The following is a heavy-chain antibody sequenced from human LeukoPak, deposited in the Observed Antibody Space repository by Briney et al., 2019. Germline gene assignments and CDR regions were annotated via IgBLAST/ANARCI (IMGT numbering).Heavy chain of an antibody. Sequence: GGSLRLSCAASGFTFSSYAMSWVRQAPGKGLEWVSAISGSGGSTYYADSVKGRFTISGDNSKNTLYLQMNSLRAEDTAVYYCAKDSSSWSDYYYYYGMDVWGQGTTVTVSS. CDR1: GFTFSSYA. CDR2: ISGSGGST. D-gene: IGHD6-13*01. J-gene: IGHJ6*02. V-gene: IGHV3-23*01. CDR3: AKDSSSWSDYYYYYGMDV.